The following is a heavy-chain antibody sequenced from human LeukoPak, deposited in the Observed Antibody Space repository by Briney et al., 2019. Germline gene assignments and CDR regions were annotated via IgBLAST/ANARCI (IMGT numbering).Heavy chain of an antibody. CDR1: GFTFSNHG. CDR3: AGNYGPYYFDY. V-gene: IGHV3-33*01. D-gene: IGHD3-10*01. Sequence: GGSLRLSCAASGFTFSNHGMHWVRQAPAKGLEWVAVIWYEGSNKYYADSVKGRFTISRDNSKNTLYLQMNSLRAEDTAVYYCAGNYGPYYFDYWGQGTLVTVSS. J-gene: IGHJ4*02. CDR2: IWYEGSNK.